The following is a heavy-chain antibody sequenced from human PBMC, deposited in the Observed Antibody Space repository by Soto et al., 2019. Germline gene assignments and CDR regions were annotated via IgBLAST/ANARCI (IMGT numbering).Heavy chain of an antibody. D-gene: IGHD5-12*01. CDR1: GYAFASFG. Sequence: SVKVSCKAGGYAFASFGLTWVRQAPGQGLEWMGRIVSLLNTATYAQKFQDRLTITADRSTGTAYMELNSLRSEDTAVYYCARNSPIGSTFSGYDAFDNWGQGTLVTVSS. J-gene: IGHJ4*02. CDR2: IVSLLNTA. CDR3: ARNSPIGSTFSGYDAFDN. V-gene: IGHV1-69*04.